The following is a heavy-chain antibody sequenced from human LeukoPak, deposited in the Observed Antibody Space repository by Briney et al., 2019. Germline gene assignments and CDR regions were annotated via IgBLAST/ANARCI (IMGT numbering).Heavy chain of an antibody. CDR2: IYYSGST. D-gene: IGHD4-23*01. Sequence: SETLSLTFTVSGGSISSYYWSWIRQPPGKGLEWIGYIYYSGSTNYNPSLKSRVTRSVDTSKNQFSLKLSSVTAADTAVYYCARAGNGGNDDAFDIWGQGTMVTVSS. J-gene: IGHJ3*02. CDR1: GGSISSYY. CDR3: ARAGNGGNDDAFDI. V-gene: IGHV4-59*01.